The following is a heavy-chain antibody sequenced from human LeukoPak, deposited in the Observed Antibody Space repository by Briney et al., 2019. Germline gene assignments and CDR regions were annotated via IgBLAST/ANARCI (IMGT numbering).Heavy chain of an antibody. Sequence: SETLSLTCAVYNGSFSGYYWGWIRQPPGKGLEWIGEMNHSGRTNYNPSLKSRVTISVDTSKNQFSLKLSSVTAADTAVYYCARARLHRVYYFDYWGQGTLVIVSS. D-gene: IGHD4-11*01. CDR3: ARARLHRVYYFDY. V-gene: IGHV4-34*01. J-gene: IGHJ4*02. CDR1: NGSFSGYY. CDR2: MNHSGRT.